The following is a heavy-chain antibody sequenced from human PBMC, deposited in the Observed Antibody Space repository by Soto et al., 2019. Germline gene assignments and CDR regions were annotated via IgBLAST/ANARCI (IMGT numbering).Heavy chain of an antibody. CDR2: IIPVFGTT. CDR1: GGLFSSFA. Sequence: QEQLVQSGAEVKKPGSSVKVSCKDSGGLFSSFAISWVRQAPGQGLEWMGGIIPVFGTTNYAQKFQGRVTITADASTNTAYMELSTLTSDYTAMSYCARGGGPDVWFNEFWGQVSQVTVSS. D-gene: IGHD3-3*01. CDR3: ARGGGPDVWFNEF. J-gene: IGHJ4*02. V-gene: IGHV1-69*01.